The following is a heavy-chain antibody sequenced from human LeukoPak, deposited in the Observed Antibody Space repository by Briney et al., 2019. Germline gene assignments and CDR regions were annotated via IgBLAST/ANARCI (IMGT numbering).Heavy chain of an antibody. CDR3: AKDPPITMMEDAFDI. D-gene: IGHD3-22*01. J-gene: IGHJ3*02. V-gene: IGHV3-30*18. CDR2: ISYDGSNK. CDR1: GFTFSSYG. Sequence: GGSLRLSCAASGFTFSSYGMHWVRQAPGKGLEWVAVISYDGSNKYYADSVKGRFTISRDNSKNTLYLQMNSLRAEDTAVYYCAKDPPITMMEDAFDIWGQGTMVTVSS.